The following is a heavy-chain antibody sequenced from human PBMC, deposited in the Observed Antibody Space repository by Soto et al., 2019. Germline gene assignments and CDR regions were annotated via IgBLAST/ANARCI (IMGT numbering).Heavy chain of an antibody. CDR3: AKRKWVTTGLDY. D-gene: IGHD1-26*01. J-gene: IGHJ4*02. Sequence: GGSLRLSCAASGFTFSSYAMSWVRQAPGKGLEWVSAISGSGGSTYYADSVKGRFTISRDNSKNTLYLRMNSLRAEDTAVYYCAKRKWVTTGLDYWGQGNLVTVS. CDR2: ISGSGGST. CDR1: GFTFSSYA. V-gene: IGHV3-23*01.